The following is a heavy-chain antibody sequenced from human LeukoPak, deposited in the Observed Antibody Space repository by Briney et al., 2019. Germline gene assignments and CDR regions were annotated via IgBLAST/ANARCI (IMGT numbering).Heavy chain of an antibody. Sequence: XXSLRLSCAASGFTFSSYALHWVRQAPGKGLEWVAVISYDGSTNYYADSVKGRFTISRDNSKNTLYLQMNSLRAEDTAVYYCARDAGAARYHGMDVWGQGTTVTVPS. CDR1: GFTFSSYA. CDR2: ISYDGSTN. J-gene: IGHJ6*02. D-gene: IGHD6-13*01. V-gene: IGHV3-30*04. CDR3: ARDAGAARYHGMDV.